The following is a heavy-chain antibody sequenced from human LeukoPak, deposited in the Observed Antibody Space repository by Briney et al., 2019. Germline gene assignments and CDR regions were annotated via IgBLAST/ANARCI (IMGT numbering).Heavy chain of an antibody. J-gene: IGHJ5*02. CDR3: ARDTAKYSGSYSHWFDP. D-gene: IGHD1-26*01. Sequence: PSETLSLTCTVSGGSISSYYWSWIRQPPGKGLEWIGYIYYSGSTNYNPSLKSRVTISVDTSKNQFSLKLSSVTAADTAVYYCARDTAKYSGSYSHWFDPWGQGTLVTVSS. CDR2: IYYSGST. CDR1: GGSISSYY. V-gene: IGHV4-59*01.